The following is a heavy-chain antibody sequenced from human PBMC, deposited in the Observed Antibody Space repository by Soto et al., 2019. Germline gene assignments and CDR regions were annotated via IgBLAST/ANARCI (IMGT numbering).Heavy chain of an antibody. V-gene: IGHV3-23*01. CDR3: AKDRYLDHDSRGYLFDN. J-gene: IGHJ4*02. CDR2: ISRYGDIT. CDR1: GFTFNIYA. D-gene: IGHD3-22*01. Sequence: GGSLRLSCAASGFTFNIYAMTWVRQAPGKGLEWVSAISRYGDITYYADSVEGRFTISRDNSKNTLYLQMNSLRAEDTAVYYCAKDRYLDHDSRGYLFDNRRQGTLVTVSS.